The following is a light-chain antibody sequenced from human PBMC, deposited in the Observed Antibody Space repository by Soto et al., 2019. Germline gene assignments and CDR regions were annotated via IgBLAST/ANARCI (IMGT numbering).Light chain of an antibody. V-gene: IGKV1-39*01. CDR1: QSISSF. CDR2: GAS. Sequence: DIQMNQSPSSLSASVGDRVTITCRASQSISSFLNWYQQKPGKAPKLLIYGASTLQGGVPSRFSGSGSGTHFTLTISSLQPEDFATYYCQQSYATPRTFGPGSKVDIK. CDR3: QQSYATPRT. J-gene: IGKJ3*01.